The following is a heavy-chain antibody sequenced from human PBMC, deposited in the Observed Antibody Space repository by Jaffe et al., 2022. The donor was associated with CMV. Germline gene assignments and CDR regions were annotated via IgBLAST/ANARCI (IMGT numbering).Heavy chain of an antibody. CDR1: GYTFTGYY. Sequence: QVQLVQSGAEVKKPGASVKVSCKASGYTFTGYYMHWVRQAPGQGLEWMGWINPNSGGTNYAQKFQGRVTMTRDTSISTAYMELSRLRSDDTAVYYCARDSSAVYGTVDFDYWGQGTLVTVSS. CDR3: ARDSSAVYGTVDFDY. CDR2: INPNSGGT. D-gene: IGHD1-20*01. V-gene: IGHV1-2*02. J-gene: IGHJ4*02.